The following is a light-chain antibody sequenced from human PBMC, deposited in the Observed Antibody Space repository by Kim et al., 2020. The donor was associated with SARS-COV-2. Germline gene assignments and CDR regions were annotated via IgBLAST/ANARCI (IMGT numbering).Light chain of an antibody. CDR3: QQYDSYPRT. J-gene: IGKJ1*01. Sequence: DIQMTQSPSTLSAFVGDRVTITCRATQSISGWLAWYQQKPGKAPKLLIYQASGLESGVPSRFSGSGSGTEFTLTISSLQPDDFATYYCQQYDSYPRTFGQGTKV. CDR2: QAS. CDR1: QSISGW. V-gene: IGKV1-5*03.